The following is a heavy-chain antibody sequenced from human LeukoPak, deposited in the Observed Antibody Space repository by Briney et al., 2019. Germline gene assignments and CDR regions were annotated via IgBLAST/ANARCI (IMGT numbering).Heavy chain of an antibody. J-gene: IGHJ5*02. CDR2: ISQDGTEK. D-gene: IGHD3-16*01. V-gene: IGHV3-7*01. Sequence: GGALRLSSAASGFSIIRNWRRWFRAAPGKGRAWVATISQDGTEKTYVDSVKGRFTISRDNAKNSMYLQMTSLRVEDTAVYYCARDGGTDWYDPWGQGTLVTVSS. CDR3: ARDGGTDWYDP. CDR1: GFSIIRNW.